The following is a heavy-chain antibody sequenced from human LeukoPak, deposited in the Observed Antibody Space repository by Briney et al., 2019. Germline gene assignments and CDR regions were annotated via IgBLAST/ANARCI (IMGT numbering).Heavy chain of an antibody. CDR2: IYYSGST. CDR3: ARDHNCSGGSCYDNWFDP. CDR1: GGSISSGGYY. J-gene: IGHJ5*02. D-gene: IGHD2-15*01. V-gene: IGHV4-31*03. Sequence: SETLSLTCTVSGGSISSGGYYWSWIRQHPGKGLEWIGYIYYSGSTYYNPSLKSRVTISVDTSRNQFSLKLSSVTAADTAVYYCARDHNCSGGSCYDNWFDPWGQGTLVTVPS.